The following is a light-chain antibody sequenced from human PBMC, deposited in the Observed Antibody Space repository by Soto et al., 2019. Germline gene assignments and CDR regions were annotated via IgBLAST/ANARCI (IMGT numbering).Light chain of an antibody. Sequence: IQLTQSPSSLSASVGDRVTITCQASQDIDKNLNWYQQKPGKAPKLLIYDASSLQTGVPSRFSGSGSATDFTFTISSLQPEDIATYYCQQYDNLLPITFGPGTRLEMK. CDR2: DAS. J-gene: IGKJ5*01. V-gene: IGKV1-33*01. CDR1: QDIDKN. CDR3: QQYDNLLPIT.